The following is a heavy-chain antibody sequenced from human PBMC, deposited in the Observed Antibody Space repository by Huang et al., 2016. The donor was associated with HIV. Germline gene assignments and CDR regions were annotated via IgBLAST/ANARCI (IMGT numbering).Heavy chain of an antibody. D-gene: IGHD6-6*01. Sequence: QVQLQESGPGLVKPSETLSLTGTVSGGSMSGYCWSWIRQPPGKGLEWIGYIYYSGSTNYNPSLKSRVTISVDTSKNQFSLRLSSVTAADTAVYYCASASIAARRWFDPWGQGSLVTVSS. J-gene: IGHJ5*02. CDR1: GGSMSGYC. CDR2: IYYSGST. CDR3: ASASIAARRWFDP. V-gene: IGHV4-59*01.